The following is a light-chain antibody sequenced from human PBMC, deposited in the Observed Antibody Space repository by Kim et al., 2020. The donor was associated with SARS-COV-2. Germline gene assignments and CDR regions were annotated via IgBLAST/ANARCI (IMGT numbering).Light chain of an antibody. CDR2: QVN. CDR1: KLGDKY. CDR3: QAWDRSTHNSV. V-gene: IGLV3-1*01. Sequence: SYELTQPPSVSVSPGQTASITCSGYKLGDKYVSWYQQKPDQSPVVVIYQVNQRPSGIPERFSGSNSGNTATLTISGTQAMDEADYYCQAWDRSTHNSVFGAGTKVTVL. J-gene: IGLJ1*01.